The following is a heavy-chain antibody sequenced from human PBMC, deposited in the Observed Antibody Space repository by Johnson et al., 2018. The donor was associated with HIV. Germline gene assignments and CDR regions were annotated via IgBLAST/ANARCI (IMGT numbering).Heavy chain of an antibody. V-gene: IGHV3-11*01. CDR1: GFTFSDYY. J-gene: IGHJ3*02. CDR2: ISSSGTTK. CDR3: ARDGAARPRNDAFGI. Sequence: QVQLVESGGGLVKPGGSLTVSCAGSGFTFSDYYVTWIRQAPGKGLEWVSYISSSGTTKNYADSVRGRFTISRDNAKNSLYLQMNSLRAEDTALYYCARDGAARPRNDAFGIWGQGTRVTVSS. D-gene: IGHD6-6*01.